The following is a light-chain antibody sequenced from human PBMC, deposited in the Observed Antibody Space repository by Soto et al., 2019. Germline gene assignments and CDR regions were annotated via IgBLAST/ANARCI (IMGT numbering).Light chain of an antibody. V-gene: IGLV2-11*01. CDR1: SSDVGGYNF. Sequence: QAVVTQPRSVSGSPGQSVTMSCTGTSSDVGGYNFVSWYQHHPGKAPKVMIYDVSQRPSGVPDRFSGSKSGNTASLTISGLQTEDEANYYCCSYAGSYTYWVFGGGTKVTVL. CDR2: DVS. CDR3: CSYAGSYTYWV. J-gene: IGLJ3*02.